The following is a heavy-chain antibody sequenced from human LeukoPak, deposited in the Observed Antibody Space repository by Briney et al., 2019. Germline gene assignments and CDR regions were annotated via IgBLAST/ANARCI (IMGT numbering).Heavy chain of an antibody. J-gene: IGHJ4*02. CDR2: IYSGGST. D-gene: IGHD6-13*01. Sequence: GGSLRLSCAASGFTVSSNYMSWVRQAPGKGLEWVSVIYSGGSTYYADSVKGRFTISRDNSKNTLYLQMNSLRAEDTAMYYCARLHIVESSSWPYWGQGTLVTVSS. CDR3: ARLHIVESSSWPY. V-gene: IGHV3-53*01. CDR1: GFTVSSNY.